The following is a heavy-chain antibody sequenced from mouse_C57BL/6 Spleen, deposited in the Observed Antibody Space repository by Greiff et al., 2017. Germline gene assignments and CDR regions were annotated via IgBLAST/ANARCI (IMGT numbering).Heavy chain of an antibody. CDR3: ARQKVVDFDY. CDR2: ISSGSSTI. CDR1: GFTFSDYG. Sequence: EVHLVESGGGLVKPGGSLKLSCAASGFTFSDYGMHWVRQAPEKGLEWVAYISSGSSTIYYADTVKGRFILSRDNDKNTLFLQMTSLRSEDTAMYYCARQKVVDFDYWGKGTTLTVSS. D-gene: IGHD1-1*01. V-gene: IGHV5-17*01. J-gene: IGHJ2*01.